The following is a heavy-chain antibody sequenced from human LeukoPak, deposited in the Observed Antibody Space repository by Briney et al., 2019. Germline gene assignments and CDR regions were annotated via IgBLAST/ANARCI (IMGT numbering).Heavy chain of an antibody. CDR2: IKSKTDGGTT. Sequence: PGGSLRLSCAASGFTFSNAWMSWVRQAPGKGLEWVGRIKSKTDGGTTDYAAPVKGRFTISRDDSKNTLYLQMNSLKTEDTAVYYCIYYYDRSGYHGYWGQGTLVTVSS. V-gene: IGHV3-15*01. D-gene: IGHD3-22*01. CDR1: GFTFSNAW. CDR3: IYYYDRSGYHGY. J-gene: IGHJ4*02.